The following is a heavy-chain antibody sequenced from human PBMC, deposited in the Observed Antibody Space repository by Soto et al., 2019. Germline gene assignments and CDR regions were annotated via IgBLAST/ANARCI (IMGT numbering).Heavy chain of an antibody. Sequence: LRLSCAASGFTFSSYEMNWVRQAPGKGLEWVSYISSSGSTIYYADSVKGRFTISRDNAKNSLYLQMNSLRAEDTAVYYCARDGYYYDSSGYSTPYYYYGMDVWGQGXTVTVSS. CDR3: ARDGYYYDSSGYSTPYYYYGMDV. J-gene: IGHJ6*02. D-gene: IGHD3-22*01. CDR1: GFTFSSYE. CDR2: ISSSGSTI. V-gene: IGHV3-48*03.